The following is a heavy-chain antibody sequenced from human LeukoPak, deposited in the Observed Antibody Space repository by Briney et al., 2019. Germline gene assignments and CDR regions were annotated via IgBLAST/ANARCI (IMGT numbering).Heavy chain of an antibody. V-gene: IGHV3-64*01. D-gene: IGHD3-3*01. J-gene: IGHJ3*02. Sequence: PGGSLRLSCAASGFTFSSYAMHWVRQAPGKGLEYVSAISSNGGSTYYANSVKVRFTISRDNSKNTLYLQMGRLRAEDMAVYYCARDHDYDFWSGYLTPGAFDIWGQGTMVTVSS. CDR3: ARDHDYDFWSGYLTPGAFDI. CDR2: ISSNGGST. CDR1: GFTFSSYA.